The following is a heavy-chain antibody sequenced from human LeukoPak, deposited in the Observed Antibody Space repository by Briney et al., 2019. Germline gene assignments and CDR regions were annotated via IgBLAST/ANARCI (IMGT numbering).Heavy chain of an antibody. J-gene: IGHJ3*02. Sequence: GGSLRLSCAASGFTFSSYWMSWVRQAPGKGLEWVGRIKSKTDGGTTDYAAPVKGRFTISRDDSKNTLYLQMNSLKTEDTAVYYCTTALLRVKNAFDIWGQGTMVTVSS. CDR1: GFTFSSYW. CDR2: IKSKTDGGTT. V-gene: IGHV3-15*01. D-gene: IGHD2-15*01. CDR3: TTALLRVKNAFDI.